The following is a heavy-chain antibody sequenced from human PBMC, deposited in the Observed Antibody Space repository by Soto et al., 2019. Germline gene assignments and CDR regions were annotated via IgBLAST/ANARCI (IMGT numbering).Heavy chain of an antibody. CDR1: GFIFSDHY. Sequence: EVRLVESGGGLVQPGGSLRLCCAASGFIFSDHYMDWVRQAPGEGLEWVGRIRKKAKSYSTEYAASVKGRFTFSRDDSTNSLYLQMNSLKLEDTAVYFCARGGLPSGPYYIDYWGQGTRVTVSS. D-gene: IGHD2-21*01. CDR3: ARGGLPSGPYYIDY. CDR2: IRKKAKSYST. V-gene: IGHV3-72*01. J-gene: IGHJ4*02.